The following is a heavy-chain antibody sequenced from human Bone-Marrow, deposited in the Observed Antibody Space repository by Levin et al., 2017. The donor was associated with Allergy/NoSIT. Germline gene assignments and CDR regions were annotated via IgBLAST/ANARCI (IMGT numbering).Heavy chain of an antibody. J-gene: IGHJ4*02. D-gene: IGHD3-3*01. CDR3: AKGVSGYYYFDQ. CDR1: GFTFSTYA. Sequence: SCAASGFTFSTYAMSWVRQAPGKGLEWVSAITNRGGGTFYAHSVKGRFTISRDNSKNTLHLQMSSLRAEDTALYYCAKGVSGYYYFDQWGQGTLVTVSS. V-gene: IGHV3-23*01. CDR2: ITNRGGGT.